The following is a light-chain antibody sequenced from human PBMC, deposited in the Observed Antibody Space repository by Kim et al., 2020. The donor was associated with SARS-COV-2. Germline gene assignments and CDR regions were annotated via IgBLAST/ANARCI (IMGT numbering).Light chain of an antibody. CDR3: HQYGSSPRT. CDR1: QSVSSSN. Sequence: EIVLTQSPGTLSLSPGERATLSCRASQSVSSSNLAWYQQKPGQAPRLLIYGASSRATGIPDRFSGSGSGTDFTLTISRLEPEDFAVYYCHQYGSSPRTFGQGTKLEI. J-gene: IGKJ2*01. V-gene: IGKV3-20*01. CDR2: GAS.